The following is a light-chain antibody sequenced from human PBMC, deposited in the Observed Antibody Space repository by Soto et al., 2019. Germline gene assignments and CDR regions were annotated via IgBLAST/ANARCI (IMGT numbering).Light chain of an antibody. CDR3: QHYDNSVWT. J-gene: IGKJ1*01. Sequence: EIVLTQSPGTLSLSPGERATLSCRASQSINSISLTWYQQKPGQPPRLLIYGASSRATGIPDRFSGSGSGTDFTLTISRLEPEDFSVYYCQHYDNSVWTFGQGTKVDSK. CDR1: QSINSIS. CDR2: GAS. V-gene: IGKV3-20*01.